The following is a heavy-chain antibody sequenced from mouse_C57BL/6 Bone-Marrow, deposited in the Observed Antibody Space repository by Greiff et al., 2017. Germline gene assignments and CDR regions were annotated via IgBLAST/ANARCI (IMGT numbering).Heavy chain of an antibody. Sequence: DVKLVESGGGLVQPGGSLSLSCAASGFTFTDYYMSWVRQPPGKALEWLGFIRNKANGYTTEYSASVKGRFTISRDNSQSILYLQMNARRAEDSATYYCALTTVVEGGWYFDVWGTGTTVTVSS. CDR3: ALTTVVEGGWYFDV. J-gene: IGHJ1*03. D-gene: IGHD1-1*01. CDR1: GFTFTDYY. CDR2: IRNKANGYTT. V-gene: IGHV7-3*01.